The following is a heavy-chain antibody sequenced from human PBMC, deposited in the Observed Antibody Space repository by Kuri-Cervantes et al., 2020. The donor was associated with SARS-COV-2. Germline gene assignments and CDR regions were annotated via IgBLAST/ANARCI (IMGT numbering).Heavy chain of an antibody. J-gene: IGHJ6*02. Sequence: SETLSLTCAVYGGSFSGYYWSWIRQPPGKGLEWIGEINHSGSTNYNPSLKSRVTISVDTSKNQFSLKLSSVTAADTAVYYCARGGGDILVDGMDVWGQGTTVTVSS. V-gene: IGHV4-34*01. CDR2: INHSGST. CDR3: ARGGGDILVDGMDV. CDR1: GGSFSGYY. D-gene: IGHD2-2*01.